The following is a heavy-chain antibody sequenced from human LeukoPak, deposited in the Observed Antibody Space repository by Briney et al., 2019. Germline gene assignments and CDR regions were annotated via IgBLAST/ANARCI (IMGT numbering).Heavy chain of an antibody. J-gene: IGHJ4*02. V-gene: IGHV3-21*01. CDR3: ARDLSAAAGKLFDY. D-gene: IGHD6-13*01. CDR1: GFTFSSYS. CDR2: ISSLSSYI. Sequence: PGGSLRLSCAASGFTFSSYSMNWVRQAPGKGLEWVSSISSLSSYIYYADSVKGRFTISRDNAKNSLYLQMNRLRAEDTAVYYCARDLSAAAGKLFDYWGQGTLVTVSS.